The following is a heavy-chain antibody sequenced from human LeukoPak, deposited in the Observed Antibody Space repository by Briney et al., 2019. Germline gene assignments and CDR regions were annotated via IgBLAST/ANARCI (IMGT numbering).Heavy chain of an antibody. D-gene: IGHD3-22*01. Sequence: GGSLRLSCAASGFTFSGSAMHWVRQASGKGLEWVGRIRSKANSYATAYAASVKGRFTISRDDSKNTAYLQVNSLKTEDTAVYYCTRRVDSSGYYGIDYWGQGTLVTVSS. V-gene: IGHV3-73*01. CDR2: IRSKANSYAT. CDR1: GFTFSGSA. J-gene: IGHJ4*02. CDR3: TRRVDSSGYYGIDY.